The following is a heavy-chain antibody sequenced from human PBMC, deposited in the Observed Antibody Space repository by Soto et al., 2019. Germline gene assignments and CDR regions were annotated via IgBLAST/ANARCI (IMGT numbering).Heavy chain of an antibody. Sequence: EVQLVESGGGLVQPGGSLRLSCVASGIPVSSNYMTWVRQAPGKGLEWVSVLHSGGDTYYSNSVKGRFTISRHDSTNTLFLQMNSLTAEDPAGYYFARYGPYYCAFRMYAWGQGTTVTVSS. CDR2: LHSGGDT. CDR1: GIPVSSNY. D-gene: IGHD3-10*01. CDR3: ARYGPYYCAFRMYA. V-gene: IGHV3-53*04. J-gene: IGHJ6*02.